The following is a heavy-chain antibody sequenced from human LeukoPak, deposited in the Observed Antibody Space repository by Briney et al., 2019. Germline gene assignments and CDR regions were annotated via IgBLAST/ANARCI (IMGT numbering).Heavy chain of an antibody. J-gene: IGHJ6*02. V-gene: IGHV3-48*03. Sequence: PGGSLRLSCAASGFTFSSYEMNWVRQAPGKGLEWVSYISSSGSTIYYADSVKGRFTISGDNAKNSLYLQMNSLRAEDTAVYYCARYCSSTSCYSYYYGMDVWGQGTTVTVSS. CDR2: ISSSGSTI. D-gene: IGHD2-2*01. CDR3: ARYCSSTSCYSYYYGMDV. CDR1: GFTFSSYE.